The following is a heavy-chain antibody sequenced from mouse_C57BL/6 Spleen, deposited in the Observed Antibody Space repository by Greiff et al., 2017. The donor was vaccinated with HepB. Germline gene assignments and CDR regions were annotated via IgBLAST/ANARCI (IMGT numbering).Heavy chain of an antibody. V-gene: IGHV1-81*01. D-gene: IGHD1-1*01. CDR1: GYTFTSYG. CDR2: IYPRSGNT. J-gene: IGHJ2*01. CDR3: AYYYGSSYFDY. Sequence: QVQLKESGAELARPGASVKLSCKASGYTFTSYGISWVKQRTGQGLEWIGEIYPRSGNTYYNEKFKGKATLTADKSSSTAYMELRSLTSEDSAVYFCAYYYGSSYFDYWGQGTTLTVSS.